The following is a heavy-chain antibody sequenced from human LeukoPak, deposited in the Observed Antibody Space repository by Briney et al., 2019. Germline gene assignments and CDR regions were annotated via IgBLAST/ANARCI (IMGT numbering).Heavy chain of an antibody. Sequence: SETLSLTYAVYGGSFSGYYWSWIRQPPGKGLEWIREINHSGSTNYNPSLKSRVTISVDTSKNQFSLKLGSVTAADTAVYYCARGLTAVAGTSFDYWGQGTLVTVSS. V-gene: IGHV4-34*01. CDR1: GGSFSGYY. J-gene: IGHJ4*02. CDR2: INHSGST. CDR3: ARGLTAVAGTSFDY. D-gene: IGHD6-19*01.